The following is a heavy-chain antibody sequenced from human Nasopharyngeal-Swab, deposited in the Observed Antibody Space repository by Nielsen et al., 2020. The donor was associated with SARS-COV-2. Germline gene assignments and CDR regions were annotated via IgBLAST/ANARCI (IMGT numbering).Heavy chain of an antibody. CDR3: ARDGGYDYIWGSYRYSGMDV. J-gene: IGHJ6*02. CDR1: GFTFSSYA. Sequence: GGSLRLSCAASGFTFSSYAMNWVRQAPGKGLEWVSFITSSSSTIYYADSVKGRFTISRDNAKNSLYLQMNSLRAEDTAVYYCARDGGYDYIWGSYRYSGMDVWGQGTTVTVSS. V-gene: IGHV3-21*01. D-gene: IGHD3-16*02. CDR2: ITSSSSTI.